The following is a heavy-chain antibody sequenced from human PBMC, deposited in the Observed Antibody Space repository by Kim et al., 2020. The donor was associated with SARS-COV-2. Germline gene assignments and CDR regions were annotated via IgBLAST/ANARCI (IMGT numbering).Heavy chain of an antibody. Sequence: SETLSLTCAVYGGSFYNYYWTWIRQPPGKGLEWIGEINHSGSTKFNPSLESRLTISVDTSKNQFSLRLTSVTAADTAIYYCARGPRFGYWGQRTLVTVSS. CDR2: INHSGST. CDR3: ARGPRFGY. CDR1: GGSFYNYY. J-gene: IGHJ4*02. V-gene: IGHV4-34*01.